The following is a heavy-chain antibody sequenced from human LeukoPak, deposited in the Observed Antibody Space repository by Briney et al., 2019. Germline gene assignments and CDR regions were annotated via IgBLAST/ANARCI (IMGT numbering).Heavy chain of an antibody. J-gene: IGHJ4*02. Sequence: GESLKISCKNSGYNFTIYWIDWVRQMPGKGLEWMGIIYPGDSDTRYSPSFQGQVTISADKSISTAYLQWSSLKASDTAMYYCARLFPSLAEYYFDYWGQGTLVTVSS. CDR1: GYNFTIYW. V-gene: IGHV5-51*01. D-gene: IGHD2-21*01. CDR3: ARLFPSLAEYYFDY. CDR2: IYPGDSDT.